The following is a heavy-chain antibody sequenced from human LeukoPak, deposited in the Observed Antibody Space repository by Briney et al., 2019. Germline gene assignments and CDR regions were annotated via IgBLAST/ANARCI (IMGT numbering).Heavy chain of an antibody. V-gene: IGHV3-23*01. CDR3: TSTLGYGVNWGYFDY. Sequence: GGSLRLSCAASGFTFSSYAMSWVRQAPGKGLEWVSAISGSGGSTYYADSVKGRFTISRDNSKNTLYLQMNSLRAEDTAVYYCTSTLGYGVNWGYFDYWGQGTLVTVSS. D-gene: IGHD4-17*01. CDR2: ISGSGGST. CDR1: GFTFSSYA. J-gene: IGHJ4*02.